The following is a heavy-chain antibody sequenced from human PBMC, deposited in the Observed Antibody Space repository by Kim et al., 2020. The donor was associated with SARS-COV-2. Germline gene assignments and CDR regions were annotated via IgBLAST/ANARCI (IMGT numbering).Heavy chain of an antibody. D-gene: IGHD2-15*01. CDR1: GFTFSSYA. CDR3: AKARRRGWGIVVVVAATPFDY. Sequence: GGSLRLSCAASGFTFSSYAMSWVRQAPGKGLEWVSAISGSGGSTYYADSVKGRFTISRDNSKNTLYLQMNSLRAEDTAVYYCAKARRRGWGIVVVVAATPFDYWGQGTLVTVSS. V-gene: IGHV3-23*01. J-gene: IGHJ4*02. CDR2: ISGSGGST.